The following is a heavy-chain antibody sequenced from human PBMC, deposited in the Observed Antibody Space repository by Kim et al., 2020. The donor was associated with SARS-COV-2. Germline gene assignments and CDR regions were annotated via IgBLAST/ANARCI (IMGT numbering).Heavy chain of an antibody. CDR3: ARDLRDPFGGNRYYYDSSGYFDY. D-gene: IGHD3-22*01. CDR1: GGSISSGGYY. CDR2: IYYSGST. J-gene: IGHJ4*02. V-gene: IGHV4-31*03. Sequence: SETLSLTCTVSGGSISSGGYYWSWIRQHPGKGLEWIGYIYYSGSTYYNPSLKSRVTISVDTSKNQFSLKLSSVTAADTAVYYCARDLRDPFGGNRYYYDSSGYFDYWGQGTLVTVSS.